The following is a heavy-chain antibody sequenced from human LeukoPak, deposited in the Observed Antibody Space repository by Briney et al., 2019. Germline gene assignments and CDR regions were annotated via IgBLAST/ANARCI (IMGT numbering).Heavy chain of an antibody. CDR3: ARVSDSSGSSAFDI. CDR1: GYTFTGYY. Sequence: ASVKVSCKASGYTFTGYYMHWVRQAPGQGLEWMGRINPNSGGTNYAQKFQGRVTMTRDTSISTAYMELSRLRSDDTAVYYCARVSDSSGSSAFDIWGQGTMVTVSS. V-gene: IGHV1-2*06. J-gene: IGHJ3*02. D-gene: IGHD3-22*01. CDR2: INPNSGGT.